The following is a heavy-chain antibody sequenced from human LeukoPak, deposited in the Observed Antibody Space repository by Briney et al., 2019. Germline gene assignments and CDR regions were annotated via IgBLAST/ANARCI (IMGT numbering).Heavy chain of an antibody. CDR3: ARYGGSGWVIDN. V-gene: IGHV4-59*08. CDR1: GGSISGYY. D-gene: IGHD6-19*01. CDR2: IYYTGAT. Sequence: SETLSLTCTVSGGSISGYYWIWIRQPPGKGLEWIGYIYYTGATSYNPSLKSRVTISVDTSKKQFSLKLTSVTAADTAVYYCARYGGSGWVIDNWGQGTLVTVSS. J-gene: IGHJ4*02.